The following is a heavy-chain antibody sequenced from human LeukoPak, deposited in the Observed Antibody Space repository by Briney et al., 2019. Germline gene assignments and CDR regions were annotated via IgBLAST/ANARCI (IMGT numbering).Heavy chain of an antibody. CDR1: GGTFSSYA. CDR3: ARDLSPMVRGVIIHNWFDP. CDR2: IIPIFGTA. V-gene: IGHV1-69*06. Sequence: ASVKVSCKASGGTFSSYAISWVRQAPGQGLEWMGGIIPIFGTANYAQKFQGRVTITADKSTSTAYMELSRLRSDDTAVYYCARDLSPMVRGVIIHNWFDPWGQGTLVTVSS. D-gene: IGHD3-10*01. J-gene: IGHJ5*02.